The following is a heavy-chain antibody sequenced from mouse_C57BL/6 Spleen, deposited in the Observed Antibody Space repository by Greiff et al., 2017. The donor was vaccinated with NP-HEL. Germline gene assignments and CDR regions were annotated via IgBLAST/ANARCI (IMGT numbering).Heavy chain of an antibody. CDR3: ARNYYGSSRYWYFDV. J-gene: IGHJ1*03. D-gene: IGHD1-1*01. Sequence: QVQLQQPGAELVKPGASVKLSCKASGYTFTSYWMHWVKQRPGQGLEWIGMIHPNSGSTKYNEKFKSKATLTVDKSSSTAYMQLSSLTSEDSAVYYCARNYYGSSRYWYFDVWGTGTTVTVSS. CDR2: IHPNSGST. V-gene: IGHV1-64*01. CDR1: GYTFTSYW.